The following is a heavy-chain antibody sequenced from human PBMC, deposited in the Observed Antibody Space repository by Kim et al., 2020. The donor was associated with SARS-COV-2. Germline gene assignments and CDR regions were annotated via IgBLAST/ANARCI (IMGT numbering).Heavy chain of an antibody. D-gene: IGHD2-2*01. J-gene: IGHJ4*02. CDR2: INVEDGRT. V-gene: IGHV1-3*01. Sequence: ASVKVSCKASGYSFTDYPIHWVRQAPGQGLEWMGWINVEDGRTRHSQKVEGRLTITRDTSANIAYMELTSLKSEDTAIYYCARPVDTSAFDYWGQGTLVSVTS. CDR1: GYSFTDYP. CDR3: ARPVDTSAFDY.